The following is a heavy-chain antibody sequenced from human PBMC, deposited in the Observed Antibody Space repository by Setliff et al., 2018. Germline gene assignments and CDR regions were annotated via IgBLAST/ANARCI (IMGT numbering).Heavy chain of an antibody. CDR2: IYAGDSAT. V-gene: IGHV5-51*01. Sequence: PGESLKISCKASGYSFTSYSIGWVRQMPGKGLEWMGIIYAGDSATRYSPSFQGQVTISADKSISTAYLQWSSLKASDTAMYYCARPRYSSTWYKVGAFDIWGQGAMVTVSS. D-gene: IGHD6-13*01. CDR1: GYSFTSYS. J-gene: IGHJ3*02. CDR3: ARPRYSSTWYKVGAFDI.